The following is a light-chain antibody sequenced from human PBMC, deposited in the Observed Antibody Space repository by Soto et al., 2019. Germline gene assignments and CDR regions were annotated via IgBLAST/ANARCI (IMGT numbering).Light chain of an antibody. V-gene: IGLV2-8*01. J-gene: IGLJ3*02. CDR3: SSFASSNTWV. CDR2: EVT. Sequence: QSALTQPPSASGSPGQSVTISCTGTSSDVGAYNYVSWYQQHAGKAPKLVIYEVTKRPSGVPDRFSGSKSANTASLTVSGLQAEDEAGYYCSSFASSNTWVFCGGTKLTVL. CDR1: SSDVGAYNY.